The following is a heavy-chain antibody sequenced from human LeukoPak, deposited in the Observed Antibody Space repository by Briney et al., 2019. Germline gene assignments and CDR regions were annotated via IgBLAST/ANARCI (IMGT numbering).Heavy chain of an antibody. CDR1: GGSISSYS. CDR3: ARLRPDYDILTGFPMDV. V-gene: IGHV4-59*01. J-gene: IGHJ6*02. Sequence: KPSETLSLTCSVSGGSISSYSWSWIRQPPGKGLEWIGYIYYSGSTNYNPSLKRRVTQSVDTSENQFSLKLSSVTAVDTAVYYCARLRPDYDILTGFPMDVWGPGTTVTVSS. D-gene: IGHD3-9*01. CDR2: IYYSGST.